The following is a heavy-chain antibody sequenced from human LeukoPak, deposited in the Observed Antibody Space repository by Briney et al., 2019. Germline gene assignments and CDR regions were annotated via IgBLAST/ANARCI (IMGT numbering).Heavy chain of an antibody. D-gene: IGHD5-12*01. Sequence: SLRHSCKASGVTFADYSRSWVRQAPGKGLEWVGFVRAEAYGGNTEYAASVKGRFTMSREDSTSIAYLQMNSLKIEDSAVYYCTRYIAWDVWGLGTLVTVSS. J-gene: IGHJ4*02. CDR1: GVTFADYS. CDR3: TRYIAWDV. V-gene: IGHV3-49*04. CDR2: VRAEAYGGNT.